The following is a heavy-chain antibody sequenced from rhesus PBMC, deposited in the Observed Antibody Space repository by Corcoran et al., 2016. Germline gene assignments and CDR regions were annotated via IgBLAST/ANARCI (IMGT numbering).Heavy chain of an antibody. CDR1: GGSISGGYYY. CDR2: FYSMSGHT. V-gene: IGHV4S12*01. D-gene: IGHD2-27*01. Sequence: QVKLQESGPGLVKPLETLSLTCAVSGGSISGGYYYWSWIRQPPGKGLEWIGGFYSMSGHTYYHPSLKSRVTISKDTSKNQFSLKLSSVTAADTAVYYCARVSCSGTYCYDHLFFDYWGQGVLVTVSS. J-gene: IGHJ4*01. CDR3: ARVSCSGTYCYDHLFFDY.